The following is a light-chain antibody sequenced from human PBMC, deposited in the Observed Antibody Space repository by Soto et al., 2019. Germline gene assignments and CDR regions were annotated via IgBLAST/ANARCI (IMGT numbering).Light chain of an antibody. V-gene: IGKV3-15*01. CDR1: ESLFGF. CDR2: GVS. J-gene: IGKJ2*01. Sequence: DIVLTHSPATLSVSPGDTVTLSCRASESLFGFLAWYQQKPGQAPRLLMYGVSTRATGIPARFSGGGSATDFTLTISSLQSEDSAFYFCQSYNDWPFASGLGTRLEI. CDR3: QSYNDWPFA.